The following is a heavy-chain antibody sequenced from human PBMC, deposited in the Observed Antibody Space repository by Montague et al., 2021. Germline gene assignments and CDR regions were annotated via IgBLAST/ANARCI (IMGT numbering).Heavy chain of an antibody. Sequence: SLRLSCAASGFTLSSHAMGWVRQAPGKGLEWVSAIGASGDNTYYAESVKGRFTISRDISKNTLYLQMNSLGAEDTALYYCAKDHFSGGSYGGSGDMDVWGKGTTVTVSS. V-gene: IGHV3-23*01. CDR2: IGASGDNT. J-gene: IGHJ6*03. D-gene: IGHD2-15*01. CDR3: AKDHFSGGSYGGSGDMDV. CDR1: GFTLSSHA.